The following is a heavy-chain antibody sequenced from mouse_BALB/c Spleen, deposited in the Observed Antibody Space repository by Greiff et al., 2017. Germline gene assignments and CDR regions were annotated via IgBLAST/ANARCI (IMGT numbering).Heavy chain of an antibody. CDR3: ARGGTTVVEGYWYFDV. J-gene: IGHJ1*01. CDR2: ISSGGST. Sequence: EVQRVESGGGLVKPGGSLKLSCAASGFTFSSYAMSWVRQTPEKRLEWVASISSGGSTYYPDTVKGRFTISRDNAKNTLYLQMSSLKSEDTAMYYCARGGTTVVEGYWYFDVWGAGTTVTVSS. V-gene: IGHV5-6-5*01. CDR1: GFTFSSYA. D-gene: IGHD1-1*01.